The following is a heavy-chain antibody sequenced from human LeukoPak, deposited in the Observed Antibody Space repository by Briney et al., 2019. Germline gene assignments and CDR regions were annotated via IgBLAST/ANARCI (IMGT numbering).Heavy chain of an antibody. Sequence: GGSLRLSCAGSGFTFSSYGMHWVRQAPGKGLEWVSVISYDGSNKYYADSVKGRFTISRDNSKNTLYLQMNSLRAEDTAVYYCAKDFRNSGQIDYWGQGTLVTVSS. CDR2: ISYDGSNK. J-gene: IGHJ4*02. CDR3: AKDFRNSGQIDY. D-gene: IGHD3-10*01. V-gene: IGHV3-30*18. CDR1: GFTFSSYG.